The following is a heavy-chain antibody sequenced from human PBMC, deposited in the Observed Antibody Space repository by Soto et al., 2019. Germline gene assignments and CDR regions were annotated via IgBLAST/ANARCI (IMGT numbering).Heavy chain of an antibody. CDR2: IYYSGST. CDR3: ARGGDSSGWYERGYYYYYGMDV. CDR1: GGSISSYY. D-gene: IGHD6-19*01. V-gene: IGHV4-59*01. J-gene: IGHJ6*02. Sequence: PSETLSLTCTVSGGSISSYYWSWIRQPPGKGLEWIGYIYYSGSTNYNPSLKSRVTISVDTSKNQFSLKLSSVTAADTAVYYCARGGDSSGWYERGYYYYYGMDVCGQGTTVTVSS.